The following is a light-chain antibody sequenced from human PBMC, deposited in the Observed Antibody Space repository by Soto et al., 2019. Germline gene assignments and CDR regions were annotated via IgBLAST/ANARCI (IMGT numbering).Light chain of an antibody. CDR3: QQYYSTPLT. CDR1: QSVLYSSNNKNY. J-gene: IGKJ4*01. CDR2: WAF. V-gene: IGKV4-1*01. Sequence: DIVMTQSPDSLAVSLGERAAINCKSSQSVLYSSNNKNYLAWYQQKPGQPPRLLIYWAFTRESGVPDRFSGSGSGTDFTLTISSLQAEDVAVYYCQQYYSTPLTFGGGTEVEIK.